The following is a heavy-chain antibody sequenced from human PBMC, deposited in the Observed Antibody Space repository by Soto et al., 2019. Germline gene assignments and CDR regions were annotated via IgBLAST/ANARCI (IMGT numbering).Heavy chain of an antibody. CDR3: ASTKDSRGQHAFDI. V-gene: IGHV5-51*01. CDR1: GYSFTSYW. CDR2: IYPGDSDT. Sequence: GESLKISCKVSGYSFTSYWIGWVRQMPGKGLEWMGIIYPGDSDTRYSPSFQGQVTISADKSISTAYLQWSSLKASDTAMYYCASTKDSRGQHAFDILGQATMVSVS. D-gene: IGHD3-22*01. J-gene: IGHJ3*02.